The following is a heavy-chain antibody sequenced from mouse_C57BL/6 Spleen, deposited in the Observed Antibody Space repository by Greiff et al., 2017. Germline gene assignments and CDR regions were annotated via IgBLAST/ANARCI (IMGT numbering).Heavy chain of an antibody. J-gene: IGHJ2*01. CDR2: INPSTGGT. CDR1: GYSFTGYY. V-gene: IGHV1-42*01. Sequence: DVQLQESGPELVKPGASVKISCKASGYSFTGYYMNWVKQSPEKSLEWIGEINPSTGGTTYNQKFKAKATLTVDKSSSTAYMQLKSLTSEDSAVYYCARGITTVVADYWGQGTTLTVSS. CDR3: ARGITTVVADY. D-gene: IGHD1-1*01.